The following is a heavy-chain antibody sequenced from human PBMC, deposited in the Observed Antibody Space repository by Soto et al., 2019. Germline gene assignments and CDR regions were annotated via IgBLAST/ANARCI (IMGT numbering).Heavy chain of an antibody. J-gene: IGHJ6*02. V-gene: IGHV3-30*18. CDR2: ISYDGSDK. Sequence: GGSLRLSCRVSGFTFNNSGMHWVRQAPGKGLEWMAVISYDGSDKYYADSVKGRVIISRDNSNNTLNLEMNSLRAEDTAIYYCVKARVPGAYGNYYGMDLWGQGTQVTVS. CDR3: VKARVPGAYGNYYGMDL. D-gene: IGHD5-12*01. CDR1: GFTFNNSG.